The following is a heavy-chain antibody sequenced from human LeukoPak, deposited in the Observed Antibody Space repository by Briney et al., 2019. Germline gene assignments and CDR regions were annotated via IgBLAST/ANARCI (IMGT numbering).Heavy chain of an antibody. J-gene: IGHJ4*02. V-gene: IGHV3-30*18. CDR1: GFTFSSYG. Sequence: GGSLRLSCAASGFTFSSYGMHWVRQAPGKGLEWVAVISYDGSSKYYADSVKGRFTISRDNSKNTLYLQMNSLRAEDTAVYYCAKFVDESDYVSFDYWGQGTLVTASS. CDR3: AKFVDESDYVSFDY. D-gene: IGHD4-17*01. CDR2: ISYDGSSK.